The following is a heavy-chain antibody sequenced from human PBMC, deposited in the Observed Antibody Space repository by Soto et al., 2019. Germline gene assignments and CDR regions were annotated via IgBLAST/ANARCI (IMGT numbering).Heavy chain of an antibody. CDR2: IYYSGST. D-gene: IGHD3-3*01. Sequence: PSETLSLTCTVPGGSISSSSYYWGWIRQPPGKGLEWIGSIYYSGSTYYNPSLKSRVTISVDTSKNQFSLKLSSVTAADTAVYYCARHSSDSYYDFWSGYSWFDPWGQGTLVTVSS. CDR3: ARHSSDSYYDFWSGYSWFDP. J-gene: IGHJ5*02. V-gene: IGHV4-39*01. CDR1: GGSISSSSYY.